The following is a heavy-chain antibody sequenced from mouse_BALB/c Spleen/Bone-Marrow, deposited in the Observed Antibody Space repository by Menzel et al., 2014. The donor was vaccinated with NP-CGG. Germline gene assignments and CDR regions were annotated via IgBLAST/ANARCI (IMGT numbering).Heavy chain of an antibody. J-gene: IGHJ4*01. D-gene: IGHD1-1*01. CDR1: GYAFSNYW. CDR2: IYPGDGDT. Sequence: QVQLQQSGAELVRPGSSVKISCKASGYAFSNYWMNWMKQWPGQGLEWIGQIYPGDGDTNYNGEFKGKATLTADKSSNTAYMQLSSLTSEDSAVYFCASRGDYSYSMDYWGQGTSVTVSS. V-gene: IGHV1-80*01. CDR3: ASRGDYSYSMDY.